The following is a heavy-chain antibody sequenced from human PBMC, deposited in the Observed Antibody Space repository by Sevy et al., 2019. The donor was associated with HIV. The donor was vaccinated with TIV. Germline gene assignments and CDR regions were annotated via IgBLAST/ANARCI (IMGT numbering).Heavy chain of an antibody. J-gene: IGHJ4*02. Sequence: SETLSLTCTVSGGSVGNDDYYWSWIRQPPGKGLEWIGYIFYSGSTYYNPSLKSRGSISVDTSKNHFSLRLRSVTAADTAVYYCAQGVASSGAYKFDYWGPGTLVTVSS. V-gene: IGHV4-30-4*01. CDR3: AQGVASSGAYKFDY. D-gene: IGHD6-13*01. CDR1: GGSVGNDDYY. CDR2: IFYSGST.